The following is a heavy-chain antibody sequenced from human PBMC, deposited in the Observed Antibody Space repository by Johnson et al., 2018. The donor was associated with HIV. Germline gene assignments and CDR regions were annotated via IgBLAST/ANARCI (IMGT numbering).Heavy chain of an antibody. D-gene: IGHD4-11*01. CDR2: VSYDGSKK. Sequence: VQLVESGGGVVQPGRSLRLSCVASGFTFSSYGMHWVRQAPGKGLEWVAIVSYDGSKKYYPDSVKGRFTISRDNSKNTLYLQMDSLRAEDTAVYYCAKIRTSVTGDAFDIWGQVTLVTVSS. V-gene: IGHV3-30*18. J-gene: IGHJ3*02. CDR1: GFTFSSYG. CDR3: AKIRTSVTGDAFDI.